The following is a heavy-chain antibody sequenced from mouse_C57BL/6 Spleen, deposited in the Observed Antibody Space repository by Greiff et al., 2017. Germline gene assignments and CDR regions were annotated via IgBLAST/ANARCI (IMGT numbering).Heavy chain of an antibody. CDR1: GYTFTDYY. Sequence: EVKLQQSGPVLVKPGASVKMSCKASGYTFTDYYMNWVKQSHGKSLEWIGVINPYNGGTSYNQKFKGKATLTVDKSSSTAYMELNSLTSEDSAVYYCARSLTTVVAFDYWGQGTTLTVSS. J-gene: IGHJ2*01. CDR2: INPYNGGT. D-gene: IGHD1-1*01. V-gene: IGHV1-19*01. CDR3: ARSLTTVVAFDY.